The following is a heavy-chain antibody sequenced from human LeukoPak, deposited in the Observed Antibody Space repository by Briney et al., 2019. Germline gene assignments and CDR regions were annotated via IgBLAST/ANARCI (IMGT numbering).Heavy chain of an antibody. Sequence: SETLSLTCTVSGGSISSSSYYWGWIRQPPGKGLEWIGSIYYSGSTYYNPSLKSRVTISVDTSKNQFSLKLSSVTAEDTAVYYCARHRGGNSRWYFDYWGQGTLVTVSS. CDR3: ARHRGGNSRWYFDY. D-gene: IGHD4-23*01. J-gene: IGHJ4*02. CDR2: IYYSGST. CDR1: GGSISSSSYY. V-gene: IGHV4-39*01.